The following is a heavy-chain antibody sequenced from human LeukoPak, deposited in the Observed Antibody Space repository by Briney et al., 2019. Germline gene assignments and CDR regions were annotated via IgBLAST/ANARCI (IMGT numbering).Heavy chain of an antibody. D-gene: IGHD2-15*01. CDR3: ARGFPHIVVVIGASSHALDI. V-gene: IGHV4-34*01. Sequence: SETLSLTCAVYGGSFSGYYWRWIRQPPGKGLEWIGEIHHSGSTNYNPSLKRRVTISIDTSKNQFSLKLSAVTAADTAVYYCARGFPHIVVVIGASSHALDIWGQGTMVTVSS. CDR2: IHHSGST. J-gene: IGHJ3*02. CDR1: GGSFSGYY.